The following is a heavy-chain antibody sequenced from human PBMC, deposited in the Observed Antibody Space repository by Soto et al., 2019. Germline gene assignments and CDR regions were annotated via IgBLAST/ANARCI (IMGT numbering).Heavy chain of an antibody. V-gene: IGHV4-59*01. CDR1: GGSISSYY. D-gene: IGHD3-10*01. CDR3: ARDLDYYGSGGSRV. Sequence: SETLSLTCTVSGGSISSYYWSWIRQPPGKGLEWIGYIYYSGSTNYNPSLKSRVTISVDTSKNQFSLKLSSVTAADTAVYYCARDLDYYGSGGSRVWGQGTLVTVSS. J-gene: IGHJ4*02. CDR2: IYYSGST.